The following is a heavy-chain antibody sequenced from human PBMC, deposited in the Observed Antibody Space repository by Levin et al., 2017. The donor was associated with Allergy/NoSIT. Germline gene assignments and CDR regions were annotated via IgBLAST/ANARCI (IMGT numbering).Heavy chain of an antibody. D-gene: IGHD6-19*01. V-gene: IGHV3-73*01. Sequence: GGSLRLSCAASGFTFSGSAMHWVRQASGKGLEWVGRIRSKANSYATAYAASVKGRFTISRDDSKNTAYLQMNSLKTEDTAVYYCTRPGYSSGWYRTDFDYWGQGTLVTVSS. J-gene: IGHJ4*02. CDR1: GFTFSGSA. CDR3: TRPGYSSGWYRTDFDY. CDR2: IRSKANSYAT.